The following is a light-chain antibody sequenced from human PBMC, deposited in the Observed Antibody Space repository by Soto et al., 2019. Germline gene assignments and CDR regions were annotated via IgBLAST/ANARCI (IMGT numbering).Light chain of an antibody. J-gene: IGKJ4*01. CDR1: QGIGST. CDR2: GAS. V-gene: IGKV3-15*01. Sequence: EIVMTQSPATLSVSPGERATLSCRASQGIGSTLAWYQQKPGQTPKLLIYGASTRATGVPARFSGGGSGTEFTLTINSLQSEDFAVYYCQPYNSWPLSLGGGTHVDIK. CDR3: QPYNSWPLS.